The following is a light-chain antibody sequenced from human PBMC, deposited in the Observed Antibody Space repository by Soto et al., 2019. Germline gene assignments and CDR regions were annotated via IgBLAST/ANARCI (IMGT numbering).Light chain of an antibody. CDR1: QSPSSSY. CDR2: RVS. Sequence: EFVLTQSPGTLSLSPGERATLSCRASQSPSSSYFAWYQQKPGQAPRLLIYRVSSRATGIPDRFSGSGSGTDFTLTISRLEPEDFAVYFCQHYGTSPLTFGQGTKVEIK. CDR3: QHYGTSPLT. J-gene: IGKJ1*01. V-gene: IGKV3-20*01.